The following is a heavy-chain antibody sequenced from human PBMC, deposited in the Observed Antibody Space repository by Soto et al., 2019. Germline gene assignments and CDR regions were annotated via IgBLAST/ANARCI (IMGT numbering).Heavy chain of an antibody. CDR3: ARVWDGHTGRARGSYDSSGDAFDI. CDR1: GGSISSGGYY. J-gene: IGHJ3*02. D-gene: IGHD3-22*01. V-gene: IGHV4-31*03. Sequence: SETLSLTCTVSGGSISSGGYYWSWIRQHPGKGLEWIGYIYYSGSTYYNPSLKSRVTISVDTSKNQFSLKLSSVTAADTAVYYCARVWDGHTGRARGSYDSSGDAFDIWGQGTMVTVSS. CDR2: IYYSGST.